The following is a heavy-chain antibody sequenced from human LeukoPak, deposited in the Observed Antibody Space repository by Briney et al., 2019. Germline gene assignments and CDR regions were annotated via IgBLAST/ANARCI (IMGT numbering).Heavy chain of an antibody. J-gene: IGHJ4*02. Sequence: PGGSLRLSCAASGFTFSSYGMHWVRQAPGKGLEWVAVISYDGSNKYYADSVKGRFTISRDNSKSTLYLQMNSLRAEDTAVYYCALIPWCSSTSCYDYWGQGTLVTVSS. V-gene: IGHV3-30*03. CDR2: ISYDGSNK. D-gene: IGHD2-2*01. CDR1: GFTFSSYG. CDR3: ALIPWCSSTSCYDY.